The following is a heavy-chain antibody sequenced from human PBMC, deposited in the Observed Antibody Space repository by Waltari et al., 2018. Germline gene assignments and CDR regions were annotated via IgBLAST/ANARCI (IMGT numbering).Heavy chain of an antibody. Sequence: QLQLQESGPGLVKLSETLSLTCTVSGGSISSCGYYWGWIRQPPGKGLEWIGSIYYSGTLFLNPSLKGRVTIDVDTSKNHFALMLSYVTAEDTALYYCARQTSRIPGIAPCDYWGQGTLVTVSS. D-gene: IGHD6-13*01. CDR3: ARQTSRIPGIAPCDY. V-gene: IGHV4-39*01. CDR1: GGSISSCGYY. J-gene: IGHJ4*02. CDR2: IYYSGTL.